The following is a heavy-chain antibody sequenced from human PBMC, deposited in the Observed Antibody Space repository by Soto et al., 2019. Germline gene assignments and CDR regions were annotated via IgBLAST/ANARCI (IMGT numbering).Heavy chain of an antibody. V-gene: IGHV1-18*01. CDR2: ISAYNGTT. CDR1: GYTFTSYG. CDR3: ARRSFSSGWDFDY. J-gene: IGHJ4*02. Sequence: ASVKVSCTASGYTFTSYGISWVRQAPGQGLEWMGWISAYNGTTTYAQKFQGRVTMTRDTSTSTVYMELSSLRSEDTAVYYCARRSFSSGWDFDYWGQGTLVTVSS. D-gene: IGHD6-19*01.